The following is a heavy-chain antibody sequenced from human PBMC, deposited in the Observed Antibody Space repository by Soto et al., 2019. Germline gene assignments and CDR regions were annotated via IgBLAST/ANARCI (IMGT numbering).Heavy chain of an antibody. CDR2: ISASGGST. V-gene: IGHV3-23*01. CDR1: QFTFSTYA. D-gene: IGHD3-10*01. CDR3: AKVHGSGNYHNFPDY. Sequence: GGSLRLSCAASQFTFSTYAITWVRQAPGKGLEWVSLISASGGSTYYADSVKGRFTISRDNSKNTLYLQMDSLRADDTAVYYCAKVHGSGNYHNFPDYWGQGTLVTVSS. J-gene: IGHJ4*02.